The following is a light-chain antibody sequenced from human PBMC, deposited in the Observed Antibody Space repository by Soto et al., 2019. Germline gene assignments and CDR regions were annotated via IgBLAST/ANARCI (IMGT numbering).Light chain of an antibody. CDR3: QRYYNAPFT. CDR1: QGIKNY. V-gene: IGKV1-27*01. Sequence: DIQVTQHPSSLSASVGDRVTITCRASQGIKNYLAWYQQKPGETPKLLIYAASTLESGIPTRFSGSGSGTDFTLTINNLQPEDVATYYCQRYYNAPFTFGGGTKVEIK. J-gene: IGKJ4*01. CDR2: AAS.